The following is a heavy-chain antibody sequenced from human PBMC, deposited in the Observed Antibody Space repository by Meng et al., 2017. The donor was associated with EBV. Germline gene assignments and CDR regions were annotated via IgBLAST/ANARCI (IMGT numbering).Heavy chain of an antibody. J-gene: IGHJ5*02. CDR3: ARGRYYGDYFWFDP. Sequence: QLHIMKLAPGQVMPTCTLSLTCTVSGGSVRSGSYYWSWIRQPPGKGLEWIGYIYYSGSTNYNPSLKSRVTISVDTSKNQFSLKLSSVTAADTAVYYCARGRYYGDYFWFDPWGQGTLVTVSS. CDR2: IYYSGST. V-gene: IGHV4-61*01. D-gene: IGHD4-17*01. CDR1: GGSVRSGSYY.